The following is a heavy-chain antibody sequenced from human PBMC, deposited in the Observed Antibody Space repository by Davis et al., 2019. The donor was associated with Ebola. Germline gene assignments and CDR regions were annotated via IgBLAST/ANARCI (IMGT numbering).Heavy chain of an antibody. CDR1: GGSISSGDYY. D-gene: IGHD5-12*01. J-gene: IGHJ5*02. CDR3: ASVDIVATTFIS. Sequence: PSETLSLTCTVSGGSISSGDYYWSWIRQPPGKGLEWIGYIYYSGSTYYNPSLKSRVTISVDTSKNQFSLKLSSVTAADTAVYYCASVDIVATTFISWGQGTLVTVSS. V-gene: IGHV4-30-4*01. CDR2: IYYSGST.